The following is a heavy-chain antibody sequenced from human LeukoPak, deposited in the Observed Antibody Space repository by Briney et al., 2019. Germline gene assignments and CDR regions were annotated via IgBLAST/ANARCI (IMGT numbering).Heavy chain of an antibody. CDR2: IRYDGNNQ. CDR1: GFTFSTYG. CDR3: ARVDSGSACAS. J-gene: IGHJ1*01. Sequence: GGSLRLSCAASGFTFSTYGMHWVRQAPGKGLEWVTFIRYDGNNQNYADSVKGRFTISRDNSKNTLYLQMNSLRTEDTAVYYCARVDSGSACASWGQGILVTVSS. D-gene: IGHD6-19*01. V-gene: IGHV3-30*02.